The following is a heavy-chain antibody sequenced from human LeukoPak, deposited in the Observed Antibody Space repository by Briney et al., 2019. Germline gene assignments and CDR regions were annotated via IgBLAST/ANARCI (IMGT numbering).Heavy chain of an antibody. CDR1: SGSISTSNYY. D-gene: IGHD3-10*01. J-gene: IGHJ3*02. CDR3: ARRVRGVNDAFDT. CDR2: INHSGST. Sequence: SETLSLTCTVSSGSISTSNYYWGWVRQPPGKGLEWIGEINHSGSTDYNPSLKSRVTISIDTSKNHFSLKLNSMTAADTAVYYCARRVRGVNDAFDTWGQGTMVTVSS. V-gene: IGHV4-39*02.